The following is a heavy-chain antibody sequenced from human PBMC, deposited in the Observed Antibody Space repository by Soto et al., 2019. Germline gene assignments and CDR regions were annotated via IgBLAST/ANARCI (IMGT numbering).Heavy chain of an antibody. CDR1: GGSISSYY. CDR3: ARVFYYGAESGMDV. J-gene: IGHJ6*02. D-gene: IGHD3-10*01. CDR2: IYYSGST. Sequence: SETLSLTCTVSGGSISSYYWSWIRQPPGKGLEWIGYIYYSGSTNYNPSLKSRVTISVDTSKDQFSLKLSSVTAADTAVYYCARVFYYGAESGMDVWGQGTTVTVSS. V-gene: IGHV4-59*08.